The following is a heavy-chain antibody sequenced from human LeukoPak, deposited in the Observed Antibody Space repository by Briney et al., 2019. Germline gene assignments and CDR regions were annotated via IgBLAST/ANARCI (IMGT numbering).Heavy chain of an antibody. D-gene: IGHD6-13*01. CDR3: AKDQQQLVKGLDY. J-gene: IGHJ4*02. CDR1: GFTFSSYA. CDR2: ISGSGGST. V-gene: IGHV3-23*01. Sequence: GGSLRLFCAASGFTFSSYAMSWVRQAPGKGLEWVSAISGSGGSTYYADSVKGRFTISRDNSKNTLYLQMNSLRAEDTAVYYCAKDQQQLVKGLDYWGQGTLVTVSS.